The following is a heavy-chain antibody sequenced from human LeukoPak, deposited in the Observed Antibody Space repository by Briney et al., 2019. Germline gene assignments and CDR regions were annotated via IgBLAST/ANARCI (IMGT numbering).Heavy chain of an antibody. CDR3: AREGCGDCYSHYYYYMDV. CDR2: IYTSGST. D-gene: IGHD2-21*02. J-gene: IGHJ6*03. Sequence: PSETLSLTCTVSGGSISSGSYYWSWIRQPAGKGLEWIGRIYTSGSTNYNPSLKSRVTISVDTSKNQFSLKLSSVTAADTAVYYCAREGCGDCYSHYYYYMDVWGKGTTVTISS. V-gene: IGHV4-61*02. CDR1: GGSISSGSYY.